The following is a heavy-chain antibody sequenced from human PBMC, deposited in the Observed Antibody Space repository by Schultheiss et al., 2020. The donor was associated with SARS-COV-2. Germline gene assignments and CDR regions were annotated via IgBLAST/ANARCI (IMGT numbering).Heavy chain of an antibody. D-gene: IGHD1-26*01. Sequence: SETLSLTCAVYGGSFSGYYWSWIRQPAGKGLEWIVYIYHSGSTYYNPSLKSRVTISVDTSKNQFSLKLSSVTAADTAVYYCARGAVVGATYYFDYWGQGTLVTVSS. CDR1: GGSFSGYY. CDR3: ARGAVVGATYYFDY. J-gene: IGHJ4*02. V-gene: IGHV4-34*01. CDR2: IYHSGST.